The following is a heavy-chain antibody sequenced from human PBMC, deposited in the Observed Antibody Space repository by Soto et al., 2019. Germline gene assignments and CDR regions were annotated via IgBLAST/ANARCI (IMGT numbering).Heavy chain of an antibody. CDR3: ARAPRIAAAGTPDY. CDR2: ISAYNGNT. D-gene: IGHD6-13*01. Sequence: ASVKVSCKASGYTFTNYYMHWVRQAPGQGLEWMGWISAYNGNTNYAQKLQGRVTMTTDTSTSTAYMELRSLRSDDTAVYYCARAPRIAAAGTPDYWGQGTLVTVSS. J-gene: IGHJ4*02. V-gene: IGHV1-18*04. CDR1: GYTFTNYY.